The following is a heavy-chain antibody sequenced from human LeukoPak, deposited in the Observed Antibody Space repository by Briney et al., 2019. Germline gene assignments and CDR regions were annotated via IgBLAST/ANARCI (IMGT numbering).Heavy chain of an antibody. Sequence: ASVKVSCKASGFTFTSSAVQWVRQARGQRLEWIGWIVVGSGNTNYAQKFQERVTITRDVSTSTAYMELSSLRSEDTAVYYCAADSYGSPGHYYYYGMDVWGQGTTVTVSS. CDR3: AADSYGSPGHYYYYGMDV. CDR2: IVVGSGNT. J-gene: IGHJ6*02. D-gene: IGHD5-18*01. CDR1: GFTFTSSA. V-gene: IGHV1-58*01.